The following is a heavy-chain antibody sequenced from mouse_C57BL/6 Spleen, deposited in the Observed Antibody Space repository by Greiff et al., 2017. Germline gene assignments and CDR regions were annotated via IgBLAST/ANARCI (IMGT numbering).Heavy chain of an antibody. CDR2: IYPSSGNT. D-gene: IGHD1-1*01. CDR3: ARSPYGSSYHYYAMDY. V-gene: IGHV1-81*01. J-gene: IGHJ4*01. Sequence: QVQLQQSGAELARPGASVKLSCKASGYTFTSYGISWVKQRTGQGLEWIGEIYPSSGNTYYNEKFKGKATLTADKSSSTAYMELRSLTSEDSAVYFCARSPYGSSYHYYAMDYWGQGTSVTVSS. CDR1: GYTFTSYG.